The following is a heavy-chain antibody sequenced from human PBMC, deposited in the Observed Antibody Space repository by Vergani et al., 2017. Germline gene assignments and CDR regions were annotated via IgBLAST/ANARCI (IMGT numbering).Heavy chain of an antibody. V-gene: IGHV3-23*01. J-gene: IGHJ6*03. CDR2: ISGSGGST. Sequence: EVQLLESGGALVKLGGSLGLSCQAFGLTFRTYAMSWVRQAPGKGLEWVSAISGSGGSTYYADSVKGRFTISRDNSKNTLYLQMNSLRAEDTAVYYCAKEGSSIAARQVYYYMDVWGKXP. CDR3: AKEGSSIAARQVYYYMDV. D-gene: IGHD6-6*01. CDR1: GLTFRTYA.